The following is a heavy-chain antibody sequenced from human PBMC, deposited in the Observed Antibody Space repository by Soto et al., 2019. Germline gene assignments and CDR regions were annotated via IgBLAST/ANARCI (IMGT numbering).Heavy chain of an antibody. CDR2: IYSGGST. Sequence: EGQLVESGGGLIQPGGSLRLSCAASGFTFSSNDMNWVRQAPGKGLEWVSLIYSGGSTYYADSVKGRFTISRDNSKNTLYLQMSSLRADDTAVYYCATRPLLPGAPWGQGTMVTVSS. V-gene: IGHV3-53*01. D-gene: IGHD3-22*01. CDR3: ATRPLLPGAP. J-gene: IGHJ3*01. CDR1: GFTFSSND.